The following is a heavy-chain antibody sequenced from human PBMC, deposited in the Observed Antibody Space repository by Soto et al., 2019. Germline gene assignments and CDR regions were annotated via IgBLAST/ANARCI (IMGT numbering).Heavy chain of an antibody. CDR2: INAGNGNT. CDR1: GYTFTSYA. J-gene: IGHJ5*02. D-gene: IGHD3-9*01. CDR3: ARDLSLRGYDILTGLAS. V-gene: IGHV1-3*01. Sequence: ASVKVSCKASGYTFTSYAMHWVRQAPGQRLERMGWINAGNGNTKYSQKFQGRVTITRDTSASTAYMELSSLRSEDTAVYYCARDLSLRGYDILTGLASWGQGTLVTVSS.